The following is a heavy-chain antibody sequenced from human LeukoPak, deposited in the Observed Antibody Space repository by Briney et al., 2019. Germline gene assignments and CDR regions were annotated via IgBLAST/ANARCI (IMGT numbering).Heavy chain of an antibody. CDR2: INHSGGT. CDR1: GESFSGFY. D-gene: IGHD3-22*01. J-gene: IGHJ4*02. Sequence: SETLSLTCAVYGESFSGFYWSWIRQPPGKGLEWIGEINHSGGTNYNPSLKSQVTISVDTSKNQFSLKLSSVTAADTAVYYCARGPYLDYYDSSGGNFDYWGQGTLVTVSS. V-gene: IGHV4-34*01. CDR3: ARGPYLDYYDSSGGNFDY.